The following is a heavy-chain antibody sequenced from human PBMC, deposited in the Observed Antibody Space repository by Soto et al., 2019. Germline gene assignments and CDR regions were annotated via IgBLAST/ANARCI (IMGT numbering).Heavy chain of an antibody. CDR3: ARDIPYCGGVCHDAFDI. CDR2: IRPSGGRT. V-gene: IGHV1-46*01. Sequence: QVQLVQSGAEVKKPGASVKVSCKASGYTFTSYYMHWVRQAPGQGLEWMGIIRPSGGRTTYAQKFQGRVTMTMDTSTSTVYMELSSLRSEDTAVYYCARDIPYCGGVCHDAFDIWGQGTMVTVSS. CDR1: GYTFTSYY. D-gene: IGHD2-21*02. J-gene: IGHJ3*02.